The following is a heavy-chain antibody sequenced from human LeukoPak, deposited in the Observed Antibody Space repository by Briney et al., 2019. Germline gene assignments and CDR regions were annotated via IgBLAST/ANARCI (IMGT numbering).Heavy chain of an antibody. CDR3: ARVRGSGSDSNFDY. CDR1: GGSFIDYS. CDR2: INHSGIT. J-gene: IGHJ4*02. Sequence: SETLSLTCSVYGGSFIDYSWSWIRQPPGKGLEWIGEINHSGITNYNPSLESRVTISVDTSKNQFSLKLSSVTAADTAVYYCARVRGSGSDSNFDYWGQGTLVTVSS. D-gene: IGHD3-10*01. V-gene: IGHV4-34*01.